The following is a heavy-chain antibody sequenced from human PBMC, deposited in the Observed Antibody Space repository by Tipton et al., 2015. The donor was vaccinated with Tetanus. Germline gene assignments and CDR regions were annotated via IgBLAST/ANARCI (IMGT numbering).Heavy chain of an antibody. D-gene: IGHD1-14*01. CDR2: ITGSGGIT. J-gene: IGHJ5*02. CDR1: GFTFASYA. V-gene: IGHV3-23*01. CDR3: AKVHGGHEASKADEPLDA. Sequence: SLRLSCAAPGFTFASYALTWVRHAPGKGLEWVSAITGSGGITFYADSVEGRFTISRDNSKDTLYLQMDNLRAEDTAIYYCAKVHGGHEASKADEPLDAWGPGTLVTVSS.